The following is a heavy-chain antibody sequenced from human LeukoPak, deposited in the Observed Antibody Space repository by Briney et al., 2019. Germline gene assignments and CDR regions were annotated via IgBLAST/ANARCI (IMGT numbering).Heavy chain of an antibody. D-gene: IGHD2-8*01. Sequence: PSETLSLTRTVSGGSISSGGHYWSWIRQHPGKGLEWIGYIYYSGSTYYNPSLKSRVTISVDTSKNQFSLKLSSVTAADTAVYYCARDSMLYYGMDVWGKGTTVTVSS. V-gene: IGHV4-31*03. J-gene: IGHJ6*04. CDR2: IYYSGST. CDR1: GGSISSGGHY. CDR3: ARDSMLYYGMDV.